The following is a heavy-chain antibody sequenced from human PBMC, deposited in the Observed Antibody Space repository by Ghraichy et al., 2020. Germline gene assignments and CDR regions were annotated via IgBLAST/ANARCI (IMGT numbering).Heavy chain of an antibody. CDR3: ARDMGDFWSGYCYALAY. V-gene: IGHV3-33*01. J-gene: IGHJ4*02. CDR1: GFTFSSYG. D-gene: IGHD3-3*01. CDR2: IWYDGSNK. Sequence: GGSLRLSCAASGFTFSSYGMHWVRQAPGKGLEWVAVIWYDGSNKYYADSVKGRFTISRDNSKNTLYLQMNSLRAEDTTVYYCARDMGDFWSGYCYALAYWGQGTLVTVSS.